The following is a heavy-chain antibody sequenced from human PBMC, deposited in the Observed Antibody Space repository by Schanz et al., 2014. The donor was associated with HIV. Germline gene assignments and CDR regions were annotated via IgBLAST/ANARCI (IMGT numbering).Heavy chain of an antibody. J-gene: IGHJ4*02. Sequence: QVQLLQSGLEVKKPGASVKASCKASGYTFTNYAITWVRQAPGQGLEWLGWISASNGHTNYAEKVQGRVTMTTDTSTSTAFMELRGLISDDTAVYYCVRVTMIRGNMFFDYWGQGTLVTVSS. V-gene: IGHV1-18*01. CDR1: GYTFTNYA. CDR2: ISASNGHT. D-gene: IGHD3-10*01. CDR3: VRVTMIRGNMFFDY.